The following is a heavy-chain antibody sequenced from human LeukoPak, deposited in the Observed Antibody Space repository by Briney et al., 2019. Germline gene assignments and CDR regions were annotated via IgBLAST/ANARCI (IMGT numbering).Heavy chain of an antibody. Sequence: GGSLRLSCAASGFTFSGYAMSWVRQAPGKGLEWVSAISGSGGSTYYADSVKGRFTISRDNSKNTLYLQMNSLRAEDTAVYYCARYKSNVWGSYRGYFDYWGQGTLVTVSS. CDR2: ISGSGGST. CDR3: ARYKSNVWGSYRGYFDY. D-gene: IGHD3-16*02. J-gene: IGHJ4*02. V-gene: IGHV3-23*01. CDR1: GFTFSGYA.